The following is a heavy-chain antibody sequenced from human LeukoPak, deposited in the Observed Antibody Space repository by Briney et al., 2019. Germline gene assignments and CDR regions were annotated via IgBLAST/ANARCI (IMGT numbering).Heavy chain of an antibody. CDR1: GGSFSGYY. CDR2: INHSGST. V-gene: IGHV4-34*01. Sequence: RPSETLSLTCAVYGGSFSGYYWSWIRQPPGKGLEWIGEINHSGSTNYSPSLKSRVTISVDTSKNQFSLKLSSVTAADTAVYYCARGRRIFGVVTIGRFDYWGQGTLVTVSS. J-gene: IGHJ4*02. CDR3: ARGRRIFGVVTIGRFDY. D-gene: IGHD3-3*01.